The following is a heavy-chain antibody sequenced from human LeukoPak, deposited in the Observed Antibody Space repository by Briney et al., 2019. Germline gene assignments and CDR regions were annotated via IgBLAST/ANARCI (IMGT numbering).Heavy chain of an antibody. CDR3: ASITESGSDY. D-gene: IGHD1-26*01. CDR2: ITHRGNT. Sequence: SETLSLTCAVYGGSFSGFYWSWVRQPPGKGLEWIGEITHRGNTHYNPSLKGRVTVSGDTSKNQFSLKLSSVTAADTAVYYCASITESGSDYWGQGTLVTVSS. J-gene: IGHJ4*02. V-gene: IGHV4-34*01. CDR1: GGSFSGFY.